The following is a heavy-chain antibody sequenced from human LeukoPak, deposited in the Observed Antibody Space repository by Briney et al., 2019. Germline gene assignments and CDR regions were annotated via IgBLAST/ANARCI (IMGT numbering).Heavy chain of an antibody. CDR2: ISGASSSI. V-gene: IGHV3-48*02. Sequence: GGSLRLSCAASGFALSGCGMNWVRQAPGKGLEWVSYISGASSSIYYADSVRGRFTISRDNAKNSLYLQMNSLRDDDTAVYYCARGLSTCDYWGQGTLVTVSS. CDR3: ARGLSTCDY. CDR1: GFALSGCG. J-gene: IGHJ4*02. D-gene: IGHD3-10*01.